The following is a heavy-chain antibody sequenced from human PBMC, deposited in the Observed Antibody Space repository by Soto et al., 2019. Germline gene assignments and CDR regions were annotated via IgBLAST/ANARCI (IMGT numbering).Heavy chain of an antibody. CDR2: IGRAGDT. Sequence: EVQLAESGGKLIQPGGSLRLSCEASGFTFSAYDMHWVRQSPGKGLEWVSGIGRAGDTYYADSVRGRFTTSRDNAKNSVYLQMNSLRAGDTAVYYCARLSTIWTYFDYWGQGSLVPVSS. J-gene: IGHJ4*02. V-gene: IGHV3-13*01. CDR3: ARLSTIWTYFDY. CDR1: GFTFSAYD. D-gene: IGHD1-1*01.